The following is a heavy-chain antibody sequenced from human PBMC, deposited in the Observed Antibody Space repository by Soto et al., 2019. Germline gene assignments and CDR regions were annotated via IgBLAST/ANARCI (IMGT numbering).Heavy chain of an antibody. CDR3: ARGRSRYSNTFHTWLDP. CDR2: INHSGST. J-gene: IGHJ5*02. CDR1: GESLSGFH. D-gene: IGHD2-2*01. Sequence: SLTCAVYGESLSGFHWNWIRQPPGKGLEWIGEINHSGSTTYSPSLESRVTISRDTSRNQFSLKLSSVTAADTAVYYCARGRSRYSNTFHTWLDPWGQGALVTVSS. V-gene: IGHV4-34*01.